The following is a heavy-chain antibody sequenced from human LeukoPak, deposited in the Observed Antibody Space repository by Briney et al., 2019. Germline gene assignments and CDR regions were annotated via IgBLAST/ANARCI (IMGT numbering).Heavy chain of an antibody. D-gene: IGHD2-2*01. CDR2: IRYDGSNK. CDR3: ARISYTYCSSTSCSY. CDR1: GFTFSSYG. V-gene: IGHV3-30*02. J-gene: IGHJ4*02. Sequence: PGGSLRLSCAASGFTFSSYGMHWVRQAPGKGLEWVAFIRYDGSNKYYADSVKGRFTISRDNSKNTLYLQMNSLGAEDTAVYYCARISYTYCSSTSCSYWGQGTLVTVSS.